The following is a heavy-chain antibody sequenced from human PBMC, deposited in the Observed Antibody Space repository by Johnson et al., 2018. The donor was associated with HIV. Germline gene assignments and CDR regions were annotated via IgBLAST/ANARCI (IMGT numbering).Heavy chain of an antibody. CDR1: GFTFSSYA. D-gene: IGHD4-17*01. V-gene: IGHV3-23*04. CDR3: AKDRMYDYGDYGGAFDI. CDR2: ISGSGGRP. J-gene: IGHJ3*02. Sequence: VQLVESGGGLVQPGGSLRLSCAASGFTFSSYAMSWVRQAPGTGLEWVSAISGSGGRPYYAASVKGRFTISRDNSKNTLYLQMNSLRAEDTAVYYCAKDRMYDYGDYGGAFDIWGQGTMVTVSS.